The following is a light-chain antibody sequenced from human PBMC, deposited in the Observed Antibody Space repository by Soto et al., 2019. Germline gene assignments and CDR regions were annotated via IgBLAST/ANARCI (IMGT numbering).Light chain of an antibody. Sequence: DIQMTQSPSYVSASVGDRVTITCRASQGIASWLAWYQQKSGRAPKLLIYAASSLQSGVPSGFSGSGSGTDFTLTISSLQPDDFATYYCQHAANFPLTFGGGTKVDIK. CDR1: QGIASW. CDR3: QHAANFPLT. V-gene: IGKV1-12*01. J-gene: IGKJ4*01. CDR2: AAS.